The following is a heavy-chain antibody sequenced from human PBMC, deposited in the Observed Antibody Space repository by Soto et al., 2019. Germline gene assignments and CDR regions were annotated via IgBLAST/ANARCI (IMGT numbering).Heavy chain of an antibody. V-gene: IGHV1-8*01. Sequence: QVQLVQSGAEVKKPGASVKVSCRASGYTFTSYDINWVRQATGQGLEWMGWMNPNSGNTGYAQKFQGRVTMTRNTSISTAYMELSSLRSEDTAVYYCARFLTGYYSNGMDVWGQGTTVTVSS. J-gene: IGHJ6*02. CDR3: ARFLTGYYSNGMDV. CDR1: GYTFTSYD. D-gene: IGHD3-9*01. CDR2: MNPNSGNT.